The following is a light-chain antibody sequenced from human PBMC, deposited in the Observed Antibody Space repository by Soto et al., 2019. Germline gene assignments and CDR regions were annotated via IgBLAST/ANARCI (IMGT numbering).Light chain of an antibody. V-gene: IGLV1-47*01. Sequence: QSVLTQPPSASGTPGQTVTISCSRSSSNIGSAYIYWYQHLPGTAPKLLIYRNNQRPSGVPDRFSASKSGTSASLAISGLRSEDEADYYCAAWDDSLVVFGGGTKLTVL. CDR3: AAWDDSLVV. CDR2: RNN. CDR1: SSNIGSAY. J-gene: IGLJ2*01.